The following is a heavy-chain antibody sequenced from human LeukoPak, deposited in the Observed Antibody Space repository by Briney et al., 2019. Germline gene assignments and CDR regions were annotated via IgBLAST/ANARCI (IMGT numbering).Heavy chain of an antibody. J-gene: IGHJ3*02. CDR1: GLTLITYN. CDR3: ARERMTTRVLDAFDI. Sequence: GGSLRLSCAVCGLTLITYNMNWVRQAPGRGLEWVSYISGSSGAIYYADSVKGRFTISRDNAKNSLYLQMNSLREEDTAVYYCARERMTTRVLDAFDIWGQGTMVTVSS. V-gene: IGHV3-48*02. D-gene: IGHD4-11*01. CDR2: ISGSSGAI.